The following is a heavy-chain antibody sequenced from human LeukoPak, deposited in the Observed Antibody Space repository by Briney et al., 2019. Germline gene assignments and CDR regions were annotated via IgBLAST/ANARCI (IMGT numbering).Heavy chain of an antibody. D-gene: IGHD3-3*01. CDR3: ARVNTRITVGFDY. V-gene: IGHV4-30-2*01. CDR2: IYHSGST. Sequence: SQTLSLTCTVSGASISSAGYYWSWIRQPPGKGLEWIGYIYHSGSTYYNPSLKSRVTISVDRSKNQFSLKLSSVTAADTAVYYCARVNTRITVGFDYWGQGTLVTVSS. J-gene: IGHJ4*02. CDR1: GASISSAGYY.